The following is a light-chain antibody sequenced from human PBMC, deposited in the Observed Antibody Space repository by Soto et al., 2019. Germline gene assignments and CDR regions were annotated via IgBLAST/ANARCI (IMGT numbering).Light chain of an antibody. CDR3: QQYHIWPSWT. CDR2: GAS. CDR1: QSVSNNY. J-gene: IGKJ1*01. Sequence: IVLSQSPSTVSLSHGERATLSCRASQSVSNNYLAWYQQKPGQAPRLLIYGASNRATGIPDRFSGSGSGTDFTLTISRLEPEDFAVYFCQQYHIWPSWTFGQGSKVDIK. V-gene: IGKV3-20*01.